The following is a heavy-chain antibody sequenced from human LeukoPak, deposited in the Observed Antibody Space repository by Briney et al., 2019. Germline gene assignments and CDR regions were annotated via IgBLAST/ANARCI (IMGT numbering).Heavy chain of an antibody. Sequence: GGSLRLSCAASGFTFSSYSMHWVRQAPGKGLEWVAVIWYDGSNKYYADSVKGRFTISRDNAKNSLYLQMNSLRAEDTAMYYCARDSAGNDYWGQGTLVTVSS. CDR3: ARDSAGNDY. V-gene: IGHV3-33*01. D-gene: IGHD6-13*01. CDR1: GFTFSSYS. CDR2: IWYDGSNK. J-gene: IGHJ4*02.